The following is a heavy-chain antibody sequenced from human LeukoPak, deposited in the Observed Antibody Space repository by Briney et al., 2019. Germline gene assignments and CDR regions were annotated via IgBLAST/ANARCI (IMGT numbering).Heavy chain of an antibody. CDR3: GGLQVAAGTIDY. CDR2: IYYGGST. CDR1: GGSINSTSYY. V-gene: IGHV4-39*07. Sequence: SETLSLTCTVSGGSINSTSYYWGWIRQPPGKGLEWIGSIYYGGSTYYNPSLKSRVTILVDVDTSKNQFSLKLSSVTAADTAVYYCGGLQVAAGTIDYWGQGTLVTVSS. J-gene: IGHJ4*02. D-gene: IGHD6-13*01.